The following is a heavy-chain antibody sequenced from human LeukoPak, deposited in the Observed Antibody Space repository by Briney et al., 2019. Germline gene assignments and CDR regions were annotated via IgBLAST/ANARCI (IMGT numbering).Heavy chain of an antibody. D-gene: IGHD3-9*01. V-gene: IGHV3-23*01. CDR3: ARPHYDILTGYMYYFDY. CDR2: ITGSGAST. J-gene: IGHJ4*02. CDR1: GFTFSSYA. Sequence: PGASLRLSCAASGFTFSSYAMTWFRQAPGKGLEWVSHITGSGASTYYADSVKGRFTISRDNSNNSLYLQMNSLRADDTAVYYCARPHYDILTGYMYYFDYWGQGTLVTVSS.